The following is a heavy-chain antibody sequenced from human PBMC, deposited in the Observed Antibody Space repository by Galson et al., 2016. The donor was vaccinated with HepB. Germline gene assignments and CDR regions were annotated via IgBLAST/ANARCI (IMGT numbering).Heavy chain of an antibody. CDR2: LYSSGST. CDR1: GGFISSASYS. J-gene: IGHJ4*02. CDR3: ARERQITARPDIIFDS. D-gene: IGHD1-20*01. Sequence: TLSLTCSVSGGFISSASYSWSWIRQPAGKGLEWIGRLYSSGSTSYNPFLKSRVTISLDTSKNLFFLKLRSVTAADTAVYYCARERQITARPDIIFDSWGQGAGVTVSS. V-gene: IGHV4-61*02.